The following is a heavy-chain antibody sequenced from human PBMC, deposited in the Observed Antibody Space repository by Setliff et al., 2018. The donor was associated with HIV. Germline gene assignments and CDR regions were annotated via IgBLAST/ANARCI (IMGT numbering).Heavy chain of an antibody. D-gene: IGHD3-22*01. V-gene: IGHV3-23*01. CDR3: AKGRNPYYYDSSVYSWFDP. Sequence: TGGSLRLSCAASGVTFSSYAMSWVRQAPGKGLEWVSAVSGGGGSTYYADAVKGRFTISRDNSKNTPYLQMNSLRAEDTAVYYCAKGRNPYYYDSSVYSWFDPWGQGTLVTVSS. CDR2: VSGGGGST. CDR1: GVTFSSYA. J-gene: IGHJ5*02.